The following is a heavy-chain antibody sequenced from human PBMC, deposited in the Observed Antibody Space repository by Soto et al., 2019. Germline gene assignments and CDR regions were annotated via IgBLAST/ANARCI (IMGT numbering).Heavy chain of an antibody. V-gene: IGHV1-18*01. D-gene: IGHD3-9*01. Sequence: ASVKVSCKASGYTFTRYGISWVRQAPGQRLEWMGWISAYNGNTNYAQKLQGRVTMTTDTSTSTAYMELRSLRSDDTAVYYCARPFMVRYFDRPNRGQPQDHDAFDIWGQGTMVTVSS. J-gene: IGHJ3*02. CDR1: GYTFTRYG. CDR2: ISAYNGNT. CDR3: ARPFMVRYFDRPNRGQPQDHDAFDI.